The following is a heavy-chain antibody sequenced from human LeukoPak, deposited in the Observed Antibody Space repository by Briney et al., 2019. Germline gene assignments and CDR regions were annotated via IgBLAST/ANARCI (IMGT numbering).Heavy chain of an antibody. D-gene: IGHD3-22*01. CDR2: ISYDGSNK. V-gene: IGHV3-30-3*01. Sequence: GGSLRLSCAASGFTFSSYAMPWVRQAPGKGLEWVAVISYDGSNKYYADSVKGRFTISRDNSKNTLYLQMNSLRAEDTAVYYCAKGRQINYYDSSGYGYYFDYWGQGTLVTVSS. CDR3: AKGRQINYYDSSGYGYYFDY. J-gene: IGHJ4*02. CDR1: GFTFSSYA.